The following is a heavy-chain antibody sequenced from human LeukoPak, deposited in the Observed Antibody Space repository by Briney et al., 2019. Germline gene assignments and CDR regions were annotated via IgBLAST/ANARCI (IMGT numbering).Heavy chain of an antibody. CDR1: GYRFTSYW. CDR2: IYPGDSDT. Sequence: GESLKIPCKGSGYRFTSYWIGWVRQLPGKGLEWMGIIYPGDSDTRYRPSFQGQVTISADKSTSTAYLHWSSLKASDPAIYYCAILQGISSTGIDYWGQGTVVTVSS. J-gene: IGHJ4*02. D-gene: IGHD2-2*01. V-gene: IGHV5-51*01. CDR3: AILQGISSTGIDY.